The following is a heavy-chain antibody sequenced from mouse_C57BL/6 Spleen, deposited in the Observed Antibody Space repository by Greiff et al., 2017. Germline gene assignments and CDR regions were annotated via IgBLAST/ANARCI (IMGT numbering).Heavy chain of an antibody. CDR1: GFNITDDY. Sequence: VQLKQSGPELVRPGASVKLSCTASGFNITDDYMHWVKQRPEQGLEWIGWIDPENGATEYASKFQGKATITADTSSNTAYLQLSSLTSEDTAVDYCTTDCDGTDWGKGTTLTVSS. V-gene: IGHV14-4*01. CDR2: IDPENGAT. D-gene: IGHD3-3*01. CDR3: TTDCDGTD. J-gene: IGHJ2*01.